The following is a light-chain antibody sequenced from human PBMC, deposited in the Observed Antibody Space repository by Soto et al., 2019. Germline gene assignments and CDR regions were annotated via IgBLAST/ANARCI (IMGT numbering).Light chain of an antibody. Sequence: DIQMTQSPSSLSASVGDRVTITCQASQDISNYLNWYQQKPGKAPKLLIYDASNLETGVPSRFSGSGSGTDFTFTISSLPPEDIATYYCQQYDNLPFTFGPGTKLDIK. J-gene: IGKJ3*01. CDR2: DAS. CDR1: QDISNY. CDR3: QQYDNLPFT. V-gene: IGKV1-33*01.